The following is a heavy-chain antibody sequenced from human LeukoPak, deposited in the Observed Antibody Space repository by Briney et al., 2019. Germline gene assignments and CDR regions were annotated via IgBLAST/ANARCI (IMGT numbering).Heavy chain of an antibody. J-gene: IGHJ4*02. CDR1: GGSISSYY. CDR3: ARGVGGYSYGHPFDY. Sequence: SETLSLTCTVSGGSISSYYWSWIRQPPGKGLGWIGYIYYSGSTNYNPSLKSRVTISVDTSKNQFSLKLSSVTAADTAVYYCARGVGGYSYGHPFDYWGQGTLVTVSS. D-gene: IGHD5-18*01. V-gene: IGHV4-59*01. CDR2: IYYSGST.